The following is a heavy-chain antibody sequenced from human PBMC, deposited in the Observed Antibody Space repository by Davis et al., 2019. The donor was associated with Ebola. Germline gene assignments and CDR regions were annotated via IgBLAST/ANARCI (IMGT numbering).Heavy chain of an antibody. CDR2: IYYSGST. V-gene: IGHV4-39*01. CDR3: ARYGDYTSVDY. D-gene: IGHD4-17*01. CDR1: GGSISSSSYY. Sequence: MPSETLSLTCTVSGGSISSSSYYWGWTRQPPGKGLEWIGSIYYSGSTYYNPSLKSRVTISVDTSKNQFSLKLSSVTAADTAVYYCARYGDYTSVDYWGQGTLVTVSS. J-gene: IGHJ4*02.